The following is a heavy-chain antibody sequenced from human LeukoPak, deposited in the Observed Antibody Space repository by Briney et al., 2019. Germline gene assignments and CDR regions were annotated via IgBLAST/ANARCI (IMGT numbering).Heavy chain of an antibody. J-gene: IGHJ4*02. Sequence: ASVKVSCKASGYTFIDYYMHWVRQAPGQGLEWMGWINPNSGGTNYAQKFQGRVTLTRDTSISTAYMELSRLRSDDTAVYYCARERVGDYWGQGTLVTVSS. CDR2: INPNSGGT. V-gene: IGHV1-2*02. D-gene: IGHD1-26*01. CDR1: GYTFIDYY. CDR3: ARERVGDY.